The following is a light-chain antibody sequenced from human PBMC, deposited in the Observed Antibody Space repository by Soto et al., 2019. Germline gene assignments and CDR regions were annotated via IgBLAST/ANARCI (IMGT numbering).Light chain of an antibody. V-gene: IGKV3-15*01. J-gene: IGKJ4*01. Sequence: IEMTQSSATQCQSPVERDTLSCSASQGVSTNLAWYQQKPGQAPRLLICGASTRATSIAARISGSGSGTEFTLTISSLQSEDFALYYCQHYNNWPLTFGGGTKVDIK. CDR1: QGVSTN. CDR2: GAS. CDR3: QHYNNWPLT.